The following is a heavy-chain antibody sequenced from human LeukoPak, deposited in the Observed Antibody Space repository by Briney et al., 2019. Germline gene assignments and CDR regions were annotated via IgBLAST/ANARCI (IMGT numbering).Heavy chain of an antibody. Sequence: GGSLRLSCAASGFTFSSYGMHWVRQAPGKGLEWVAFIRYDGSNKYYADSVKGRFTISRDNSKNTLYLQMNSLRAEDTAVYYCAKIEGSDYGDSPLPIDYWGQGTLVTVSS. J-gene: IGHJ4*02. CDR3: AKIEGSDYGDSPLPIDY. CDR2: IRYDGSNK. CDR1: GFTFSSYG. V-gene: IGHV3-30*02. D-gene: IGHD4-17*01.